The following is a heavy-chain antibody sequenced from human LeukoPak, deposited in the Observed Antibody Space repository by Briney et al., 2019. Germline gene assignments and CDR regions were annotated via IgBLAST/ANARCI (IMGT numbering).Heavy chain of an antibody. J-gene: IGHJ4*02. CDR2: IWYDGSEK. CDR3: ARGGTQWLVHDY. Sequence: PGGSLRLSCAASGFTFSNYGMYWVRQAPGKGLEWVAVIWYDGSEKYYVDSVKGRFTISRDNSKNTLYLQMNSLRAEDTAVYFCARGGTQWLVHDYWGQGTLVIVSS. CDR1: GFTFSNYG. V-gene: IGHV3-33*01. D-gene: IGHD6-19*01.